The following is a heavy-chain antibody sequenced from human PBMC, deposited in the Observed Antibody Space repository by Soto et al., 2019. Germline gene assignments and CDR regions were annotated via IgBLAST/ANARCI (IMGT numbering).Heavy chain of an antibody. CDR3: ARAGKYYYGSGSPYYYGMDV. V-gene: IGHV1-18*04. CDR1: GYTFTSYG. Sequence: QVQLVQSGAEEKKPGASVKVSCKASGYTFTSYGVSWVRQAPGQGLEWMGWISGYNGNTNYAQKLQGRVTMTTDTSTSTAYMELRSLRSDDTAVYYCARAGKYYYGSGSPYYYGMDVWGQGITVTVSS. J-gene: IGHJ6*02. D-gene: IGHD3-10*01. CDR2: ISGYNGNT.